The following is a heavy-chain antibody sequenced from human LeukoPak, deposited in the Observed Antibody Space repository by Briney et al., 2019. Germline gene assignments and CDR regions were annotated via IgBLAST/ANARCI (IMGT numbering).Heavy chain of an antibody. CDR1: GGSISGNY. Sequence: SETLSLACTVSGGSISGNYWTWTRQPPGKGLEWIGQIHYTGKADYNPSLRSRITISVDTSKNQMFLKVSSVTAADTAVYYCARFGPYYDMDVWGQGTTVTVSS. CDR3: ARFGPYYDMDV. D-gene: IGHD3/OR15-3a*01. CDR2: IHYTGKA. V-gene: IGHV4-59*01. J-gene: IGHJ6*02.